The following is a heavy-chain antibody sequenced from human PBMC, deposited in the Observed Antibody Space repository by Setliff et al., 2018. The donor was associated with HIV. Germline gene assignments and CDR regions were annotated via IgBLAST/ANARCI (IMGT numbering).Heavy chain of an antibody. J-gene: IGHJ4*02. CDR2: SDHSGAT. V-gene: IGHV4-34*01. CDR3: ARGSLGSSWSFDF. CDR1: GGSFSGYY. Sequence: SETLSLTCAVYGGSFSGYYWSWIRQPPGTGLEWIGESDHSGATNYNPSLKLRVTISVDTSKNQFSLKLSPVTAPDTSVYYCARGSLGSSWSFDFWGQGTLVTVSS. D-gene: IGHD6-13*01.